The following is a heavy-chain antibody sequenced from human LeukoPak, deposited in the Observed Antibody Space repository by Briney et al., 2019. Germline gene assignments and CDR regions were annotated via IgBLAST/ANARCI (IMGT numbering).Heavy chain of an antibody. CDR2: IIPILGIA. CDR1: GYTFTSYT. CDR3: ATRVDSSGYYLDY. Sequence: ASVKVSCKASGYTFTSYTISWVRQAPGQGLEWMGRIIPILGIANYAQKFQGRVTITADKSTSTAYMELSSLRSEDTAVYYCATRVDSSGYYLDYWGQGTLVTVSS. D-gene: IGHD3-22*01. V-gene: IGHV1-69*02. J-gene: IGHJ4*02.